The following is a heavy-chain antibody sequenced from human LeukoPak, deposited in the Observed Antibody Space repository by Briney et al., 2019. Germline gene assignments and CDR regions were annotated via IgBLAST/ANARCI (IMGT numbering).Heavy chain of an antibody. Sequence: GGSLRLSCAASGFTFSSYWMHWVRQAPGKGLVWVSRINSDGSSTSYADSVKGRFTISRDNAKNTLYLQMNSLRAKDTAVYYCARGLGSRYSSGWYSGRTLRGGLHFDYWGQGTLVTVSS. V-gene: IGHV3-74*01. D-gene: IGHD6-19*01. J-gene: IGHJ4*02. CDR1: GFTFSSYW. CDR3: ARGLGSRYSSGWYSGRTLRGGLHFDY. CDR2: INSDGSST.